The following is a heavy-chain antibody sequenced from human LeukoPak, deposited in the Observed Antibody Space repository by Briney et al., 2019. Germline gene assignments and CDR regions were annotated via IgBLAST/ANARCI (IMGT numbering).Heavy chain of an antibody. Sequence: SETLSLTCTVSGASISSYYWSWIRQPPGKGLEWIGCIYYSGYTNYNPSLKSLVTISVDTSKNQFSLKLSSVTAADTAVYYCARSYSGYDTYYFDYWGQGTLVTVSS. CDR3: ARSYSGYDTYYFDY. D-gene: IGHD5-12*01. J-gene: IGHJ4*02. CDR2: IYYSGYT. CDR1: GASISSYY. V-gene: IGHV4-59*01.